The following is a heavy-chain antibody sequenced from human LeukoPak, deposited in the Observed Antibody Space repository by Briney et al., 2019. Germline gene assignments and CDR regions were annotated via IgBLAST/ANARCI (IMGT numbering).Heavy chain of an antibody. V-gene: IGHV1-8*01. D-gene: IGHD3-9*01. Sequence: GASVKVSCKASGYTFTSYDINWVRQATGQGLEWMGWMNPNSGNTGYAQKFQGRVTMTRNTSISTAYMELSSLRSEDTAVYYCARASQYFDWLLIQYYYYGMDVWGQGTTVTVSS. CDR3: ARASQYFDWLLIQYYYYGMDV. CDR1: GYTFTSYD. CDR2: MNPNSGNT. J-gene: IGHJ6*02.